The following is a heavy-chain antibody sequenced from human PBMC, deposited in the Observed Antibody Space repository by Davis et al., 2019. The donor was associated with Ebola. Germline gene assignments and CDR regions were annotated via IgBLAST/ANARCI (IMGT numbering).Heavy chain of an antibody. CDR3: ARELVGSTSGGH. CDR1: GFTFSDYY. V-gene: IGHV3-11*06. Sequence: GESLKPSCAASGFTFSDYYMSWIRQPPGKRLEWVSSISSDRAYIYYADSAKGRFTISRDISNNTLYLQMNSLRTEDTAIYYCARELVGSTSGGHWGQGTLVTVSS. CDR2: ISSDRAYI. J-gene: IGHJ4*02. D-gene: IGHD1-26*01.